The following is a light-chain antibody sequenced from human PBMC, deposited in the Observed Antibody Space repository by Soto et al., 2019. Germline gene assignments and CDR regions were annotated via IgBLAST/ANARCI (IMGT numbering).Light chain of an antibody. CDR3: SPCAGSNPHV. V-gene: IGLV2-8*01. J-gene: IGLJ1*01. CDR1: SSDVGGCNF. CDR2: EVS. Sequence: QSALTQPPSASGSPGQSVTISCTGTSSDVGGCNFVSWYQQHPGKAPKLMIYEVSKRPSGVPDRFSGSKSGNTASLTVSGLQAEDEADYYCSPCAGSNPHVFGTGTKVTVL.